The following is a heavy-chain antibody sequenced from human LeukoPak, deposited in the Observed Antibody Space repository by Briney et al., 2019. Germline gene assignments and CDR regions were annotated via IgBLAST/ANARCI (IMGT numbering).Heavy chain of an antibody. CDR3: ARASEGAFDC. D-gene: IGHD3-16*01. CDR1: GFTFSRFA. CDR2: INSDGSST. V-gene: IGHV3-74*01. J-gene: IGHJ4*02. Sequence: GGSLRLSCAASGFTFSRFAMHWVRQAPGKGLVWVSRINSDGSSTSYADSVKGRFTISRDNAKNTLYLQMNSLRAEDTAVYYCARASEGAFDCWGQGTLVTVSS.